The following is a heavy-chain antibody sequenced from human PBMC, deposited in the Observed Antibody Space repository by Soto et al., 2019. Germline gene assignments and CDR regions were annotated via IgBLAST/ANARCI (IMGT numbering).Heavy chain of an antibody. V-gene: IGHV4-39*01. D-gene: IGHD6-19*01. CDR2: IYYSGNT. Sequence: QLQLQESGPGLVKPSETLSLTCTVSGFSISGSDYNWGWIRQPPGKGLEWIGSIYYSGNTYYNPTLKSRDTISVDTAKNQFSLKLRSVTAADTAVYYCARHRQWLLLPDFWGQGTLVTVSS. CDR1: GFSISGSDYN. J-gene: IGHJ4*02. CDR3: ARHRQWLLLPDF.